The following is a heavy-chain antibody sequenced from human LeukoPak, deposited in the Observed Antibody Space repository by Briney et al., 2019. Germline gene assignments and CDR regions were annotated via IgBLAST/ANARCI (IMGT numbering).Heavy chain of an antibody. V-gene: IGHV3-23*01. CDR1: GFPFIEYS. J-gene: IGHJ4*02. D-gene: IGHD6-19*01. CDR3: AKTTTGYSSGRFPGWPVDY. CDR2: IFGSGGST. Sequence: GGSLRLSCTASGFPFIEYSMNWVRQAPGKGLEWVSGIFGSGGSTHYADSVKGRFTISRDNSKNTVYLQMNSLRAEDTAVYYCAKTTTGYSSGRFPGWPVDYWGQGTLVTVSS.